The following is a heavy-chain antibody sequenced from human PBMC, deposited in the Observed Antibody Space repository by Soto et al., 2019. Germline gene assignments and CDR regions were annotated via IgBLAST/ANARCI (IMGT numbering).Heavy chain of an antibody. Sequence: SETLSLTCSVSCAAISCYYWSWIRQPPGKGLEWIGYIYDSGSTNYNPSLKSRVTISVDTSKNRFSLKLSSVTAADTAVYYCARLGDTPYNWFDPWGQGTLVTVS. D-gene: IGHD5-18*01. V-gene: IGHV4-59*08. J-gene: IGHJ5*02. CDR2: IYDSGST. CDR1: CAAISCYY. CDR3: ARLGDTPYNWFDP.